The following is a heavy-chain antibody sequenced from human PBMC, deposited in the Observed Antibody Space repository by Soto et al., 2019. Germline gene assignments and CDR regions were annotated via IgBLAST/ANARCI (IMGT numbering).Heavy chain of an antibody. J-gene: IGHJ6*03. CDR2: ISSSSSTI. Sequence: PGGSLRLSCAASGFTFSSYSMNWVRQAPGKGLEWVSYISSSSSTIYYADSVKGRFTISRDNAKNSLYLQMNSLRAEDTAVYYWARDGSAAAARPLYYYYYMDVWGKGTTVTVSS. CDR1: GFTFSSYS. CDR3: ARDGSAAAARPLYYYYYMDV. D-gene: IGHD6-6*01. V-gene: IGHV3-48*01.